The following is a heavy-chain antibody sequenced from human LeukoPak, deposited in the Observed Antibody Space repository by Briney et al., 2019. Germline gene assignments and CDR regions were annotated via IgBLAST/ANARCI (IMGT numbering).Heavy chain of an antibody. D-gene: IGHD1-7*01. CDR2: VFYSGTT. V-gene: IGHV4-61*01. CDR1: GGSISNTNYS. J-gene: IGHJ4*02. CDR3: ARFRPSYTGTYPTPDY. Sequence: SETLSLTCAVSGGSISNTNYSWSWLRQPPERGLEWIGYVFYSGTTSYNPSLRSRVTISIDTSKNQFSLSLTSVTAADTAVFYCARFRPSYTGTYPTPDYWGQGILVTVSS.